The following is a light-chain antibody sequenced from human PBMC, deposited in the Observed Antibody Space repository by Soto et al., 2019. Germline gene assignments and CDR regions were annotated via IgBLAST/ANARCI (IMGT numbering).Light chain of an antibody. CDR2: GNN. CDR3: QSYDSSLSGYV. V-gene: IGLV1-40*01. J-gene: IGLJ1*01. Sequence: QLVLTQPPSVSGAPGQRVTISCTGSSSNIGASYEVHWYQQLPGRAPKLLIYGNNNRPSGVPDRFSGSKSGTSGSLAITGLQAEDEADYSCQSYDSSLSGYVFGTGTKLTVL. CDR1: SSNIGASYE.